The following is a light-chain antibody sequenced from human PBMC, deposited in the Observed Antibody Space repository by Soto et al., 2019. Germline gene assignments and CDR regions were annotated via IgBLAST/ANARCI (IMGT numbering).Light chain of an antibody. CDR2: TNN. CDR1: SSNIGVNT. V-gene: IGLV1-44*01. Sequence: QSVLTQPPSASGTPGQGVTISCSGGSSNIGVNTVNWYQQLPGMAPKLLIHTNNQRPSGVPDRFSGSKSGTSASLAISRLQSEDEADYYCAAWDDSLNGPVFGGGTKLTVL. J-gene: IGLJ2*01. CDR3: AAWDDSLNGPV.